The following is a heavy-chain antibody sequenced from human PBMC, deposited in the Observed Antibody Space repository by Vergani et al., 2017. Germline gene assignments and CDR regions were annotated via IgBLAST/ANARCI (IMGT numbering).Heavy chain of an antibody. CDR2: ISGSGGNT. CDR1: GFTFSSYA. J-gene: IGHJ5*02. D-gene: IGHD3-16*01. V-gene: IGHV3-23*01. CDR3: ARDLRLMYNRFDP. Sequence: EVQLLESGGGLVQPGGSLRLSCGASGFTFSSYAMTWVRQAPGKGLEWVSAISGSGGNTFYTDSVKGRFTISRDNSKDTLYLQMNSLRVEDTAIYYCARDLRLMYNRFDPWGQGTLVTVSS.